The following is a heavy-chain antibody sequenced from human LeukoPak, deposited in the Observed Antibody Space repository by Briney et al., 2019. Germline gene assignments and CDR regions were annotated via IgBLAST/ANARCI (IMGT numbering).Heavy chain of an antibody. V-gene: IGHV1-69*06. Sequence: ASVKVSCKASGGTFSSYAISWVRQAPGQGLEWMGGIIPIFGTANYAQKFQGRVTITADKSTSTAYMELSSLRSEDTAVYYCAREPVTLESSFDYWGQGTLVTVSS. CDR3: AREPVTLESSFDY. CDR2: IIPIFGTA. J-gene: IGHJ4*02. CDR1: GGTFSSYA. D-gene: IGHD2/OR15-2a*01.